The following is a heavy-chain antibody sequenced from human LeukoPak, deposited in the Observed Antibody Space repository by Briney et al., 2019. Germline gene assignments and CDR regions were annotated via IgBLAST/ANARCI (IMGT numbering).Heavy chain of an antibody. CDR3: ARDHPLPSS. J-gene: IGHJ4*02. CDR1: GGSTSSGY. Sequence: SETLSLTCTVSGGSTSSGYWSWIRQPPGKGLEWIGYIFYTGSTYYNPSLEGRVTMSVDTSKNQFSLKVTSVTAADTAVYFCARDHPLPSSWGQGTLVAVSS. V-gene: IGHV4-59*01. CDR2: IFYTGST.